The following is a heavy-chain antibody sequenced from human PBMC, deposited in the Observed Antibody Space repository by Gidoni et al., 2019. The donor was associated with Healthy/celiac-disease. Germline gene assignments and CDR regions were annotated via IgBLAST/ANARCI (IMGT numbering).Heavy chain of an antibody. V-gene: IGHV4-34*01. CDR3: ARGRGYDYIWGTTYFFDY. J-gene: IGHJ4*01. CDR2: IVHGGST. CDR1: GGSLIGSNYS. D-gene: IGHD3-16*01. Sequence: QVQLQQWGAGLLKPSETLSLTCAVYGGSLIGSNYSWNWIRQSPGKGLEWMGEIVHGGSTNYNPSLKSRVTMSVDTSKNQFSLKLSSVTAADTAVYYCARGRGYDYIWGTTYFFDYWGHGTLVTVSS.